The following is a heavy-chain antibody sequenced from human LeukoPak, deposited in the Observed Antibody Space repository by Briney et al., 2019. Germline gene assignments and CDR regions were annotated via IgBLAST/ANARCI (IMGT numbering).Heavy chain of an antibody. CDR3: VLNPGYNWNYERLGYYFDY. V-gene: IGHV1-69*13. D-gene: IGHD1-7*01. CDR1: GGTFSSYA. Sequence: SVKVSCKASGGTFSSYAISWVRQAPGQGLEWMGGIIPIFGTANYAQKFQGRVTITADESTSTAYMELSSLRSEDTAVYYCVLNPGYNWNYERLGYYFDYWGQGTLVTVSS. J-gene: IGHJ4*02. CDR2: IIPIFGTA.